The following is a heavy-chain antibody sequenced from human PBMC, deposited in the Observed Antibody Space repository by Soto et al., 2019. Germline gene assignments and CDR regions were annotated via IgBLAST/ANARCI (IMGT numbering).Heavy chain of an antibody. D-gene: IGHD6-19*01. V-gene: IGHV1-3*01. CDR3: ARDRIDVAGTDYYGLDV. CDR2: INGGNGAK. J-gene: IGHJ6*02. CDR1: GYTFTSFS. Sequence: ASVNVSFKAAGYTFTSFSIHWVRQAPGQRLEWMGWINGGNGAKKYSQKFQGRVTITRDTSSRTVYMELSSLRSEDTAVYYCARDRIDVAGTDYYGLDVWGQGNTVTVSS.